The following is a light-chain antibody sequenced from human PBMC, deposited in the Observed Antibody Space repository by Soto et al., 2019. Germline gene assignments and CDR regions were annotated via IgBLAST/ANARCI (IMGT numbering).Light chain of an antibody. CDR3: QQYCSSPWT. J-gene: IGKJ1*01. Sequence: DIVMTQSXXXXAVXLGEXATXNCKSSQRVLYSSXNXXXLVWYRQKPGQPPKLLIYWASTRESGVPDRFSGSGSXXXFTLTISSLQAEDVAVYYCQQYCSSPWTFGQGTKVEIK. CDR2: WAS. CDR1: QRVLYSSXNXXX. V-gene: IGKV4-1*01.